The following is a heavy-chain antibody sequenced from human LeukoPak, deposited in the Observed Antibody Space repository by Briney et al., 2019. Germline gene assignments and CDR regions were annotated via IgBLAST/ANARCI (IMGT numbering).Heavy chain of an antibody. CDR3: ARVRGGGYSYGYWYFDY. CDR1: GYSISSGYY. D-gene: IGHD5-18*01. CDR2: IYHSGST. J-gene: IGHJ4*02. V-gene: IGHV4-38-2*01. Sequence: SETPSLTCAVSGYSISSGYYWGWIRQPPGKGLEWIGSIYHSGSTYYNPSLKSRVTISVDTSKNQFSLKLSSVTAADTAVYYCARVRGGGYSYGYWYFDYWGQGTLVTVSS.